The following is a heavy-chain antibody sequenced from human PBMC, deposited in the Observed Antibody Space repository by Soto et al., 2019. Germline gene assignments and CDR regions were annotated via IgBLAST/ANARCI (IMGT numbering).Heavy chain of an antibody. CDR3: ERDMSPSDGDLVLNACDI. CDR2: INKRADSM. D-gene: IGHD6-6*01. V-gene: IGHV3-7*01. CDR1: GFTFSSYW. Sequence: EVQLVESGGDLVQPGGSLRLSCAASGFTFSSYWMTWVRQAPGRGLEWVANINKRADSMHYADSVQGRFTVSRDNAKKSLYLQMSSLRAEDTAVYFCERDMSPSDGDLVLNACDIWGQGTVVTVSS. J-gene: IGHJ3*02.